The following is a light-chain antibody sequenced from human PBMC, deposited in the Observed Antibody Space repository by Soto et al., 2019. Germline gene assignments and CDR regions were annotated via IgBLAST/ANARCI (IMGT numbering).Light chain of an antibody. CDR2: GAS. V-gene: IGKV3-15*01. J-gene: IGKJ4*01. CDR3: QEYYNWPPLFT. CDR1: QSVNSN. Sequence: EIVMTQSPATLSVSPGERATLSCRASQSVNSNLAWYQHKPGQAPRLLIFGASTRAPGIPARFSGSGSGTEFTLTINSLQSKDFAVYYCQEYYNWPPLFTFGGGTKV.